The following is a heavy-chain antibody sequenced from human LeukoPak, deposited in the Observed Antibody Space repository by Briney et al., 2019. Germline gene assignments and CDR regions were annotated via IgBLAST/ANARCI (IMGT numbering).Heavy chain of an antibody. CDR1: GFTFSSYE. CDR2: ISSSSSYI. Sequence: GGSLRLSCAASGFTFSSYEMNWVRQAPGKGLEWVSSISSSSSYIYYADSVRGRFTISRDNAKNSLYLQMNSLRAEDTAVYYCAKDRYFDWLSPIIDYWGQGTLVTVSS. J-gene: IGHJ4*02. CDR3: AKDRYFDWLSPIIDY. V-gene: IGHV3-21*04. D-gene: IGHD3-9*01.